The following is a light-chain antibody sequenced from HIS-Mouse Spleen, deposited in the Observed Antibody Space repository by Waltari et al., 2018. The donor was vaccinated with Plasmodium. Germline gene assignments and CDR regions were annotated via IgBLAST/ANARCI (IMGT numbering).Light chain of an antibody. CDR2: GAS. V-gene: IGKV3-15*01. Sequence: EIVMTQSPATLSVSPGERATLSCRASQSVSSTLAWNQQKPGQAPRLLIYGASTRVTGIPARFSGSGSGTEFTLTISSLQSEDFAVYYCQQYNNWSFTFGPGTKVDIK. CDR3: QQYNNWSFT. CDR1: QSVSST. J-gene: IGKJ3*01.